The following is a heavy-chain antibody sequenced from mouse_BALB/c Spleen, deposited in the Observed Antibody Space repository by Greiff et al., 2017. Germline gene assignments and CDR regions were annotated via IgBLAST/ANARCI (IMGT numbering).Heavy chain of an antibody. CDR3: ASPRTGTGYAMDY. CDR1: GYSITSGYY. V-gene: IGHV3-6*02. D-gene: IGHD4-1*01. CDR2: ISYDGSN. Sequence: EVQVVESGPGLVKPSQSLSLTCSVTGYSITSGYYWSWIRQFPGNKLEWMGYISYDGSNNYNPSLKNRISITRDTSKNQFFLKLNSVTTEDTATYYGASPRTGTGYAMDYWGQGTSVTVSS. J-gene: IGHJ4*01.